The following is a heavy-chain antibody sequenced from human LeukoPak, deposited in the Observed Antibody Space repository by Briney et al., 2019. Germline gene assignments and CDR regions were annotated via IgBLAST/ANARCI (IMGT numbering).Heavy chain of an antibody. CDR1: GFTFSGYP. J-gene: IGHJ3*02. D-gene: IGHD3-22*01. CDR3: ANLEHYYDSSGYYFYGAFDI. CDR2: ISGSGGST. V-gene: IGHV3-23*01. Sequence: GGSLRLSCAASGFTFSGYPIHWVRQAPGKGLEWVSAISGSGGSTYYADSVKGRFTISRDNSKNTLYLQMNSLRAEDTAVYYCANLEHYYDSSGYYFYGAFDIWGQGTMVTVSS.